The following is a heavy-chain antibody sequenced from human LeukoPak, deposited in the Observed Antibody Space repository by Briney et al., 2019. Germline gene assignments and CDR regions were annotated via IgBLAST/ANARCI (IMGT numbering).Heavy chain of an antibody. V-gene: IGHV4-31*03. CDR2: IYYSGST. CDR1: GGSISSGGYY. CDR3: ARTRGYSGYDSPRFDY. D-gene: IGHD5-12*01. J-gene: IGHJ4*02. Sequence: SETLSLTCTVSGGSISSGGYYWSWIRQHPGKGLEWFGYIYYSGSTYYNPSLKSRVTISVDTSKNQFSLKLSSVTAADTAVYYCARTRGYSGYDSPRFDYWGQGTLVTVSS.